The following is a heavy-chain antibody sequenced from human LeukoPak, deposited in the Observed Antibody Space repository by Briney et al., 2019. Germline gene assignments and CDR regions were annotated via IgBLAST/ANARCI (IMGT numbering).Heavy chain of an antibody. Sequence: SETLSLTCTVSGGSISSYYWSWIRQPPGKGLEWIGYIYYSGSTNYNPPRKSRVAISVDTSKNHFSLNLSSVTAADTAVYYCARPRITIFGVVTEFDYWGQGTLVTVSS. V-gene: IGHV4-59*01. CDR3: ARPRITIFGVVTEFDY. D-gene: IGHD3-3*01. J-gene: IGHJ4*02. CDR2: IYYSGST. CDR1: GGSISSYY.